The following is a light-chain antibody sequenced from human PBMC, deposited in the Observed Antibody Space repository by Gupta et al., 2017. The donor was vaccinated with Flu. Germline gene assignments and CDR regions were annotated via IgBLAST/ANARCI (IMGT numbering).Light chain of an antibody. CDR1: SSNIGAGHD. J-gene: IGLJ3*02. V-gene: IGLV1-40*01. CDR2: GNN. Sequence: QSVLTQPPSVSGAPGQRVTISCTGSSSNIGAGHDVHWYQQLPGRAPKLLIYGNNNRPSGVPDRFAGSTSGTSASLAITGLQADDEAAYDGQYFDSSLSAPVFGGGPKLTV. CDR3: QYFDSSLSAPV.